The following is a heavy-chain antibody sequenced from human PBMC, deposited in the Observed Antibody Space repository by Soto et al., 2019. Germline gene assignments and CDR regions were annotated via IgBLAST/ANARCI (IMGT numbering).Heavy chain of an antibody. J-gene: IGHJ4*02. CDR3: ARGGGPFINSVTNPFDY. V-gene: IGHV3-53*04. CDR1: GFSVSNNY. CDR2: IYADGTT. Sequence: EVPLVESGGGLVQPGGSLRLSCVVSGFSVSNNYMSWVRQAPGMRLDWVSVIYADGTTYYVDSVNGRFTISRHNSRNTLYLQMDSLRTEDTAVYYCARGGGPFINSVTNPFDYWGQGTLVTVSS. D-gene: IGHD4-17*01.